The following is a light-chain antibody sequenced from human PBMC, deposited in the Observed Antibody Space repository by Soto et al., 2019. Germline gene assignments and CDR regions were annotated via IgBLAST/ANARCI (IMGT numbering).Light chain of an antibody. CDR1: QRVSNSL. J-gene: IGKJ3*01. CDR2: AAS. Sequence: EIVLTQSPGTLSLSPGERATLSCRASQRVSNSLVAWYQQKPGQAPRPLISAASGRATGVPDRFSGSGSGTDFTLTISSREPEDFAVYYCQTYGDSVFTVGPGTKVETK. V-gene: IGKV3-20*01. CDR3: QTYGDSVFT.